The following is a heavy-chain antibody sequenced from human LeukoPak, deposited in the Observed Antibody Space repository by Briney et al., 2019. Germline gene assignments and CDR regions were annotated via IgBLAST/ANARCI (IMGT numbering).Heavy chain of an antibody. CDR1: GYTLNGYS. V-gene: IGHV1-2*02. CDR3: ARAQFCSSGNCYPPRFAFDI. D-gene: IGHD2-15*01. CDR2: INPNSGGP. Sequence: ASVKVSCKASGYTLNGYSMHWVRQAPGQGLEWMGWINPNSGGPKYAQKFQDRATLTWDTSINTAYMELSRLTSDDTAVYYCARAQFCSSGNCYPPRFAFDIWGQGTMVTVSS. J-gene: IGHJ3*02.